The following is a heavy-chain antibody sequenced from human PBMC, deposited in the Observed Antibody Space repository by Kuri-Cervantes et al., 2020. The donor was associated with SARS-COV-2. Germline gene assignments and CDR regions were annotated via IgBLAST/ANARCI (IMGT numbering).Heavy chain of an antibody. V-gene: IGHV1-69*13. Sequence: SAKVSCKASGGTFSSYAISWVRQAPGQGLEWMGGIIPIFGTANYAQKFQGRVTITADESTSTAYMELSSLRSEDTAVYYCASLVGATGYYYYMDVWGKGTTVTVSS. CDR2: IIPIFGTA. CDR1: GGTFSSYA. D-gene: IGHD1-26*01. J-gene: IGHJ6*03. CDR3: ASLVGATGYYYYMDV.